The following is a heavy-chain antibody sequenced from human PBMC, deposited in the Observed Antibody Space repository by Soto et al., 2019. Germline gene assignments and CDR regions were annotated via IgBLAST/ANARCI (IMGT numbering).Heavy chain of an antibody. D-gene: IGHD3-22*01. CDR2: IYQSGST. Sequence: SETLSLTCAVSGGSLSSSAYSWSWIRQPPGKGLEWIGFIYQSGSTYYNPSLKSRVTMALDRPKNQFSLKLTSVTAADTAVYYCARELLYYDSSGYYWDDDFDIWGQGTLVTVSS. CDR3: ARELLYYDSSGYYWDDDFDI. CDR1: GGSLSSSAYS. J-gene: IGHJ3*02. V-gene: IGHV4-30-2*01.